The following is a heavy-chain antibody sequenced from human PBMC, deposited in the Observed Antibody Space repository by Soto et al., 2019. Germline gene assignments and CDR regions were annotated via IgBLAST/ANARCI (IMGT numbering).Heavy chain of an antibody. D-gene: IGHD6-6*01. J-gene: IGHJ4*02. CDR2: IIPIFGTA. Sequence: SVKVSCKASGGTFSSYAISWVRQAPGQGLEWMGGIIPIFGTANYAQKFQGRVTITADESTSTAYMELSSLRSEDTAVYYCAMLAARRLNGNDYWGQGTLVTVSS. CDR1: GGTFSSYA. CDR3: AMLAARRLNGNDY. V-gene: IGHV1-69*13.